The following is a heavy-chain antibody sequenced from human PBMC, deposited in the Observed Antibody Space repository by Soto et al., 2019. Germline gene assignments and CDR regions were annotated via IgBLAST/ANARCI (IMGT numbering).Heavy chain of an antibody. CDR1: GYTFTSYG. V-gene: IGHV1-18*01. J-gene: IGHJ4*02. CDR2: ISAYNGNT. D-gene: IGHD3-9*01. Sequence: ASVKVSCKASGYTFTSYGISWVRQAPGQGLEWMGWISAYNGNTNYAQKLQGRVTMTTDTSTSTAYMELRSLRSDDTAVYYCARDLNDILTGYYEYYFDYWGQGTLVTVSS. CDR3: ARDLNDILTGYYEYYFDY.